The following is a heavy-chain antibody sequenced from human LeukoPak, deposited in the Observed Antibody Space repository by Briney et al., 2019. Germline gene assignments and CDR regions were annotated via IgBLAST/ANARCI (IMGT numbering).Heavy chain of an antibody. D-gene: IGHD5-12*01. J-gene: IGHJ6*02. Sequence: ASVKVSCKASGYTXTGYYMHGVRQAPGQGLEWMGWINPNSGGTNYAQKFQGRVTMTRDTSISTAYMELSRLRSDDTAVYYCARDSGYDSYGMDVWGQGTTVTVSS. V-gene: IGHV1-2*02. CDR3: ARDSGYDSYGMDV. CDR1: GYTXTGYY. CDR2: INPNSGGT.